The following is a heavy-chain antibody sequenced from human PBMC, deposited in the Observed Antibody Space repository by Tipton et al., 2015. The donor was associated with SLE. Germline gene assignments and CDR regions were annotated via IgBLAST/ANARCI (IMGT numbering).Heavy chain of an antibody. V-gene: IGHV3-23*01. D-gene: IGHD3-10*01. J-gene: IGHJ5*02. Sequence: SLRLSCAASGFTFSSFAMNWVRQAPGKGLEWASSISASHDNTFYADSVKGRFSISRDNSKNTVYLNMNGLRAEDTAVYYCAKPITQYSGAGTSGSWGQGTLVTVSS. CDR1: GFTFSSFA. CDR2: ISASHDNT. CDR3: AKPITQYSGAGTSGS.